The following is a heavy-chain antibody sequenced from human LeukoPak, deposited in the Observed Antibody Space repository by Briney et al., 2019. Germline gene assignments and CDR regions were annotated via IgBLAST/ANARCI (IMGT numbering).Heavy chain of an antibody. CDR3: ARDHEFGETDNVYYGIDV. J-gene: IGHJ6*04. CDR2: ISAYNGKT. V-gene: IGHV1-18*04. D-gene: IGHD3-10*01. Sequence: ASVKVSCMASGYTFTSYGISWVRQAPGQGLEWMGWISAYNGKTNYAQKLQGRVTMTTDTSTSTAYMELRSLRSDDTAVYYCARDHEFGETDNVYYGIDVWGKGTPVTVSS. CDR1: GYTFTSYG.